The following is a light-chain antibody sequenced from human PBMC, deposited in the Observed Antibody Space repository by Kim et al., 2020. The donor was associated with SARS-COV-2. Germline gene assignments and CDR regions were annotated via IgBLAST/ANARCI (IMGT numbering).Light chain of an antibody. CDR1: QSVDNY. V-gene: IGKV3-11*01. CDR3: QQRSNWPLT. J-gene: IGKJ4*01. Sequence: LSRGGRATLSCRASQSVDNYLAWYQQKPGQAPRLLIYDASNRATGIPARFSGSGSGTDFTLTISSLEPEDFAVYYCQQRSNWPLTFGGGTKVDIK. CDR2: DAS.